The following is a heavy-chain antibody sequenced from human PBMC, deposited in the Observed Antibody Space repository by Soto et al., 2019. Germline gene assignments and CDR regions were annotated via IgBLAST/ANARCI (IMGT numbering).Heavy chain of an antibody. Sequence: SSLKVSCKASGGTFSSYTISWARQAPGQGLEWMGRIIPILGIANYAQKFQGRVTITADKYTSTAYMELSSLRSEDTAVYYCARDKEIGVLRSLEWPKGLLGCYGYYRVEDCCKRSTFTDS. CDR1: GGTFSSYT. V-gene: IGHV1-69*04. J-gene: IGHJ5*01. CDR2: IIPILGIA. CDR3: ARDKEIGVLRSLEWPKGLLGCYGYYRVEDCCKRSTFTDS. D-gene: IGHD3-3*01.